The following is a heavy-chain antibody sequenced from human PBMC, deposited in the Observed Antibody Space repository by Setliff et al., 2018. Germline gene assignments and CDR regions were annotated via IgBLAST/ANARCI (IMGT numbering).Heavy chain of an antibody. CDR3: ARDVQGGCYPDY. D-gene: IGHD3-16*01. CDR2: IYSGGYT. J-gene: IGHJ4*02. V-gene: IGHV3-53*01. CDR1: GFTFSSYA. Sequence: PGGSLRLSCAASGFTFSSYAMSWVRQAPGKGLEWVSIIYSGGYTNYADSVKGRFTISRDNSKNTLYLQMNSLRAEDTAVYYCARDVQGGCYPDYWGQGTLVTVSS.